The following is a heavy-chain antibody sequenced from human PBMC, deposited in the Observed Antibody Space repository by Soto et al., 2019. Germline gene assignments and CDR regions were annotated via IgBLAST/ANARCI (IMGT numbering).Heavy chain of an antibody. CDR2: IYYSGLT. Sequence: PSETLSLTCSVSGDSTSSDYWSWIRQPPGKGLEWIGYIYYSGLTNYNPSLKSRLTISVDTSKNQFSLKLASVTAADTAVYYCARARGSSQKLDTWGQGALVTVSS. J-gene: IGHJ5*02. D-gene: IGHD6-13*01. CDR3: ARARGSSQKLDT. V-gene: IGHV4-59*01. CDR1: GDSTSSDY.